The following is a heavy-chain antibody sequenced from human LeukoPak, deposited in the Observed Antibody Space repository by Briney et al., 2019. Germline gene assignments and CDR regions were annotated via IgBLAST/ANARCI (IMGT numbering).Heavy chain of an antibody. D-gene: IGHD6-19*01. CDR3: ARSSAPGIAVSPFDF. CDR2: IYPGDSDT. J-gene: IGHJ4*02. Sequence: GESLKISCKGFGYRFTDYWIGWVRQVPGKGLEWMGIIYPGDSDTRYSPSLQGQVTIPADKSISTAYLQWSSLKASDAAIFYCARSSAPGIAVSPFDFWGQGTLVTVSS. CDR1: GYRFTDYW. V-gene: IGHV5-51*01.